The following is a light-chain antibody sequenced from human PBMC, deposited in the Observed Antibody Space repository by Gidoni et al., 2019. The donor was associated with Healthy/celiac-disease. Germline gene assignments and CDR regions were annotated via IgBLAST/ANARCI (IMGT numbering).Light chain of an antibody. CDR3: QQSSHWPT. CDR1: QSVSSY. CDR2: DAS. J-gene: IGKJ5*01. Sequence: EIVFTQSPATLSLSPGERATLSCRASQSVSSYLAWYQQKPGQAPRLLIYDASNRATGIPARFSGSGSGTAFTLTISSLEPEDFAVYYCQQSSHWPTFGQGTRLEIK. V-gene: IGKV3-11*01.